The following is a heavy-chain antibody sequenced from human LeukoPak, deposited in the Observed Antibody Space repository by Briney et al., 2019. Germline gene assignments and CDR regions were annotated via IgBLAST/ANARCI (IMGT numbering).Heavy chain of an antibody. D-gene: IGHD6-19*01. CDR3: ARDTTAVAAQGIDY. CDR1: GGSISSSSYY. CDR2: IYYSGRT. V-gene: IGHV4-39*07. J-gene: IGHJ4*02. Sequence: SETLSLTCTVSGGSISSSSYYWGWIRQPPGKGLEWIGSIYYSGRTYYNPSLKSRVTISVDTSKNQFSLKLSSVTAADTAVYYCARDTTAVAAQGIDYWGQGTLVTVSS.